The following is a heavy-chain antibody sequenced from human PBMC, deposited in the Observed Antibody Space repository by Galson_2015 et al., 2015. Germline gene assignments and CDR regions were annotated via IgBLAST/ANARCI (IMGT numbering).Heavy chain of an antibody. J-gene: IGHJ4*02. D-gene: IGHD3-3*01. CDR2: IYPGDSDT. V-gene: IGHV5-51*03. Sequence: QSGAEVKKPGESLKISCTGSGYSFTSYWIGWVRQMPGKGLEWMGIIYPGDSDTRYSPSFQGQDTISADKSISTAYLQWSSLKASDTAMYYCARRAYYDFWSGYSAGHPRYYCDYWGQGTLVTVSS. CDR3: ARRAYYDFWSGYSAGHPRYYCDY. CDR1: GYSFTSYW.